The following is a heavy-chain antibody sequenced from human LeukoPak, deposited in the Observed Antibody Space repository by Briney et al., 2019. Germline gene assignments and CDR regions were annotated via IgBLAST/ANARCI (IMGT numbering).Heavy chain of an antibody. V-gene: IGHV3-23*01. CDR2: ISGSGGST. CDR1: GVTLRSYA. Sequence: GSLRLSSGASGVTLRSYAMSFVSQAPGQGLESFCAISGSGGSTYYAHYLKGLFPISRDNHQNTMYLQMNSLRAQETAVYYCAKGGPNEPWPPPLDHSGQEPLVTVS. CDR3: AKGGPNEPWPPPLDH. J-gene: IGHJ4*02. D-gene: IGHD1-14*01.